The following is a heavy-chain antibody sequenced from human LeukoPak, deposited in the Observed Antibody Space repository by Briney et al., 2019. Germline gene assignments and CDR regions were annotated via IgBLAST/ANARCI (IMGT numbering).Heavy chain of an antibody. CDR3: ARAEKYDFWSPPDY. D-gene: IGHD3-3*01. V-gene: IGHV3-21*01. J-gene: IGHJ4*02. CDR1: GFTFSSYW. CDR2: ISSSGSYK. Sequence: GGSLRLSCAASGFTFSSYWMSWVRQASGKGLEWDSSISSSGSYKHYAESVRGRFTISRDNAKKSLYLQMSSLRVEDTATYYCARAEKYDFWSPPDYWGQGTLVTVSS.